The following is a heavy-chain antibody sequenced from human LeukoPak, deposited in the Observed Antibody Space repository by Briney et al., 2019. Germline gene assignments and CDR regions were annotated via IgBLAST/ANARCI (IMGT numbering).Heavy chain of an antibody. J-gene: IGHJ5*02. CDR1: GFNFHSHE. D-gene: IGHD3-10*01. CDR2: ISTSGGTT. Sequence: PGGSLRLSCAASGFNFHSHEMNWVRQAPGKGLEWVSAISTSGGTTYYADSVKGRFAISRDNSRNTLYLQMNSLRAEDTALYYCAKDPIICGSGNYNWFDPWGQGTLVTVSS. CDR3: AKDPIICGSGNYNWFDP. V-gene: IGHV3-23*01.